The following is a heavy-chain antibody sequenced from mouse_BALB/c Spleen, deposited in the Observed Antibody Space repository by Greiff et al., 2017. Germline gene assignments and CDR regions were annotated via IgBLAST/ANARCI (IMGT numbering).Heavy chain of an antibody. V-gene: IGHV3-2*02. D-gene: IGHD1-2*01. Sequence: EVKLQESGPGLVKPSQSLSLTCTVTGYSITSDYVWYWLRQFPGNQLEWMGYISYSGSTSYNPSLKSRISITRDTSKNQFFLQLNSVTTEDTATYYCAREGYGSAWFAYWGQGTLVTVSA. CDR2: ISYSGST. CDR3: AREGYGSAWFAY. CDR1: GYSITSDYV. J-gene: IGHJ3*01.